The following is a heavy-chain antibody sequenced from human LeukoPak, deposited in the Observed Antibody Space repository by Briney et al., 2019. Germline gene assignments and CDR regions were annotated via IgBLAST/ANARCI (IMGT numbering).Heavy chain of an antibody. CDR2: IYPGDSDT. Sequence: GESLKISCKGSGYSFTSYWIGWVRQMPGKGLEWMGIIYPGDSDTRYSPSFQGQVTISADKSISTAYLQWSSLKASDTAMYYCARRPGYCSGGSCNWFDPWGQGTLVTVSS. CDR3: ARRPGYCSGGSCNWFDP. CDR1: GYSFTSYW. J-gene: IGHJ5*02. V-gene: IGHV5-51*01. D-gene: IGHD2-15*01.